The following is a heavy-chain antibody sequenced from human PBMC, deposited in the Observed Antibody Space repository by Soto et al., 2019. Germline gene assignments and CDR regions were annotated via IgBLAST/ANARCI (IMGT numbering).Heavy chain of an antibody. CDR2: ISSSSSYI. V-gene: IGHV3-21*01. Sequence: EVQLVESGGGLVKPGGSLRLSCAASGFTFSSYSMNWVRQAPGKGLECVSSISSSSSYIYYADSVKGRFTISRDNAKNSLYLQMNSLRAEDTAVYYCARDWGYYYYYGMDVWGQGNTVTVSS. D-gene: IGHD3-16*01. CDR3: ARDWGYYYYYGMDV. J-gene: IGHJ6*02. CDR1: GFTFSSYS.